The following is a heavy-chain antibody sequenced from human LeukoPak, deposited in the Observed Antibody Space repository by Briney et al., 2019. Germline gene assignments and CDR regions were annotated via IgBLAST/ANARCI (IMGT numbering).Heavy chain of an antibody. D-gene: IGHD3-10*01. J-gene: IGHJ4*02. CDR1: GGSISSGDYY. CDR2: IYYSGST. CDR3: AREGPASRAAFDY. Sequence: PSQTLSLTCTVSGGSISSGDYYWSWIRQPPGKGLEWIGYIYYSGSTYYNPSLKSRVTISVDTSKNQFSLKLSSVTAADTAVYYCAREGPASRAAFDYWGQGTLVTVSS. V-gene: IGHV4-30-4*01.